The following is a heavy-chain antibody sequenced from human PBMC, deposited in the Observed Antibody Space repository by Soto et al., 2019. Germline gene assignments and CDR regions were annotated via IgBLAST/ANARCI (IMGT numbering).Heavy chain of an antibody. CDR1: GDTFNNYG. Sequence: VKVSCKASGDTFNNYGITWVRQAPGQGLEWMGVIVPIFGIANYAQRFQGRVTITADESTSTAYMQLSSLTSEDTAVYYCARGTTYGPNWFDPWGQGTLVTVSS. D-gene: IGHD3-10*01. CDR3: ARGTTYGPNWFDP. CDR2: IVPIFGIA. V-gene: IGHV1-69*01. J-gene: IGHJ5*02.